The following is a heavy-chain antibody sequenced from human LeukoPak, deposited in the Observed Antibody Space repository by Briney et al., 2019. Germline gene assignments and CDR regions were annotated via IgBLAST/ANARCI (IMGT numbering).Heavy chain of an antibody. D-gene: IGHD1-26*01. Sequence: PSETLSLTCTVSGGSFSSKTYYWAWIRQPPGKGLEWIGSIYFSGSTYYNPSLESRVTISVDTSKNRFSLKMTSVTAADTAIYYCASPSKWEVSDLDYWGQGTLVTVSS. CDR1: GGSFSSKTYY. J-gene: IGHJ4*02. CDR3: ASPSKWEVSDLDY. CDR2: IYFSGST. V-gene: IGHV4-39*02.